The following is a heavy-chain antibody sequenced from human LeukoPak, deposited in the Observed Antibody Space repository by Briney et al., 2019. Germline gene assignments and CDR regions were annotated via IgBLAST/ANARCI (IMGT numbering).Heavy chain of an antibody. J-gene: IGHJ4*02. D-gene: IGHD1-26*01. CDR2: VQSDGSGP. CDR1: GFTFSTYA. V-gene: IGHV3-74*03. Sequence: GGSLRLSCAASGFTFSTYAMYWVRQAPGKGLVWVSRVQSDGSGPMYADSVKGRFTISRGNAKNALYLQMNSLTAEDTAIYYCARAQVGAPTDYWGQGTLVTVSS. CDR3: ARAQVGAPTDY.